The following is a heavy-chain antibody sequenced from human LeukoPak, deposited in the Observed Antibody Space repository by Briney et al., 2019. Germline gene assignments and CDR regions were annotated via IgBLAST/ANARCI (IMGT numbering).Heavy chain of an antibody. D-gene: IGHD3-10*01. CDR3: ARAEGFGELLPDY. Sequence: SETLSLTCTVSGGSISSGGYSWSWIRQPPGKGLEWIGYIYHSGSTYYNPSLKSRVTISVDRSKNQFSLKLSSVTAADTAVYYCARAEGFGELLPDYWGQGTLVTVSS. J-gene: IGHJ4*02. V-gene: IGHV4-30-2*01. CDR1: GGSISSGGYS. CDR2: IYHSGST.